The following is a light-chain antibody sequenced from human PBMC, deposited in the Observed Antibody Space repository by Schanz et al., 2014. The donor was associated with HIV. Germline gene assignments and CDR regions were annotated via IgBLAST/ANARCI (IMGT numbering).Light chain of an antibody. CDR1: SSDVGAYIY. CDR2: EGI. J-gene: IGLJ1*01. CDR3: SSYTTTNTLV. Sequence: QSALTQPASVSGSPGQSITISCTGTSSDVGAYIYVSWYQHHPGKAPKLMIYEGIERPSGVSNRFSGSKSGNTASLTISGLQTEDEATYYCSSYTTTNTLVFGTGTKVTVL. V-gene: IGLV2-14*01.